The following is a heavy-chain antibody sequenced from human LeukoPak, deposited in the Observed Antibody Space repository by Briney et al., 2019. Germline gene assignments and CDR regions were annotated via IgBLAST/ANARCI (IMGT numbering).Heavy chain of an antibody. D-gene: IGHD3-16*02. CDR2: ISGSGGST. CDR3: AKITAANVWRTYRFDY. V-gene: IGHV3-23*01. J-gene: IGHJ4*02. CDR1: GFTFSSYA. Sequence: GGSLRLSCAASGFTFSSYAMSWVRQAPGKGLEWVSGISGSGGSTYYADSVKGRFTISRDNSKNTLYLQMNSLRAEDTAVYYCAKITAANVWRTYRFDYWGQGTLVTVSS.